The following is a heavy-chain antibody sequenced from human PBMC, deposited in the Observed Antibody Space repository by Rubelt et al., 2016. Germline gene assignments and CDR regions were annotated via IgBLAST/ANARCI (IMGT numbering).Heavy chain of an antibody. D-gene: IGHD3-10*01. Sequence: QVQLQQWGAGLLKPSETLSLTCAVYGGSFSGYYWSWIRQPPGKGLEWIGSVYYSGSAYYNPFLKSRVAISVDTSKNHCSRGLRSVTAADTALYYCARQGGPTGGFDYWGQGTLVTVSS. CDR3: ARQGGPTGGFDY. J-gene: IGHJ4*02. CDR1: GGSFSGYY. CDR2: VYYSGSA. V-gene: IGHV4-34*01.